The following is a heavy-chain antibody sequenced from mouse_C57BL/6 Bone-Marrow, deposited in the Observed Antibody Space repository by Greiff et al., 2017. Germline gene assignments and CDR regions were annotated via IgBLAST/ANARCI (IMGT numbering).Heavy chain of an antibody. Sequence: VQLQQPGAELVKPGASVKVSCKASGYTFTSYWMHWVKQRPGQGLEWIGRINPSDSDTNYNEKFKGKATLTIDKSSSTAYLQLSSLTSEDSAVYYCARLYDGCCYGFDYWGQGTTLTVSS. D-gene: IGHD1-1*01. CDR1: GYTFTSYW. CDR2: INPSDSDT. CDR3: ARLYDGCCYGFDY. V-gene: IGHV1-74*01. J-gene: IGHJ2*01.